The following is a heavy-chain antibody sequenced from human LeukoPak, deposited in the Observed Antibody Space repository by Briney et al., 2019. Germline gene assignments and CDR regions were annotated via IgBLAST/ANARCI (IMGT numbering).Heavy chain of an antibody. CDR1: GSTLRSSW. J-gene: IGHJ4*02. CDR3: ARNTVSAAGDY. V-gene: IGHV3-7*01. CDR2: IKEDGSEE. Sequence: PGGSLRLSCAASGSTLRSSWMTWVRQAPGKGLEWVANIKEDGSEENYVDSVKGRFTISRDNAKNSLYLQMNSLGAEDTAVYYCARNTVSAAGDYWGQGTLVIVSS. D-gene: IGHD4-17*01.